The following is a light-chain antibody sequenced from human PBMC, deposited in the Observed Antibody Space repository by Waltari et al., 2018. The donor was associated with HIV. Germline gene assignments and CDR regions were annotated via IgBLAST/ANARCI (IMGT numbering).Light chain of an antibody. CDR1: QTVYSH. CDR2: STS. Sequence: DIQMTQSPSSLSASIGDRVTIICRTSQTVYSHLNWYRQRSGQAPDLLIYSTSSLQYGAPARFSGSGYGTEFTLTISSLKPEDFATYYCQQSQSRPYTFGQGTRLDIK. CDR3: QQSQSRPYT. V-gene: IGKV1-39*01. J-gene: IGKJ2*01.